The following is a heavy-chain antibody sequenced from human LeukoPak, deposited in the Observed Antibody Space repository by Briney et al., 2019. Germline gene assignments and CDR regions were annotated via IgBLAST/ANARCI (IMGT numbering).Heavy chain of an antibody. D-gene: IGHD4-17*01. CDR2: IYDDGTT. CDR3: ARDYGDYERGFDF. V-gene: IGHV3-53*01. J-gene: IGHJ3*01. CDR1: GLIVSSVY. Sequence: GGSLRLSCEASGLIVSSVYMSWVRQAPGQGLAWVSLIYDDGTTFYADSVKGRFTISRDNSKNTLYLQMNNLRAEDTAVYYCARDYGDYERGFDFWGQGTMVTVSS.